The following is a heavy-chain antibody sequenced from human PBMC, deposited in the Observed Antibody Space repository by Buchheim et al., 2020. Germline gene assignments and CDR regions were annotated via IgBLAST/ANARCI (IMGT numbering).Heavy chain of an antibody. J-gene: IGHJ5*02. CDR3: ARLDGSSSWYWFDP. CDR2: INHSGST. Sequence: QVQLQQWGAGLLKPSETLSLTCAVYGGSFSDYSWSWIRQPPGKGLEWIGDINHSGSTNYNPSLKSRVTISVDTSKKPVPLKVTSVTAADTAVYYCARLDGSSSWYWFDPWGQGTL. V-gene: IGHV4-34*01. CDR1: GGSFSDYS. D-gene: IGHD6-13*01.